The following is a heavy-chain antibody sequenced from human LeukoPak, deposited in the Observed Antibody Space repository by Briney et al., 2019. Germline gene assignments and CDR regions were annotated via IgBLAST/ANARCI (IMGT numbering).Heavy chain of an antibody. V-gene: IGHV4-30-2*01. CDR2: IYDSGRA. CDR3: ARDLPHPGIAVADPTY. CDR1: GGSISSDGYS. Sequence: SETLSLTCAVSGGSISSDGYSWSWIRQPPGKGLEWIGYIYDSGRAFYNESLKSRVTMSVDRSKNQFSLNLHSVTAADTAVYYCARDLPHPGIAVADPTYWGQGTLVTVSS. J-gene: IGHJ4*02. D-gene: IGHD6-19*01.